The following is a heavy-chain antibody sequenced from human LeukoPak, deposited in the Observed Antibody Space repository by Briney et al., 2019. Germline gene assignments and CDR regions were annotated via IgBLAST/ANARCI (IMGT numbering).Heavy chain of an antibody. D-gene: IGHD5-12*01. CDR1: GGSFSGYY. CDR3: AGGGIVATIPDY. Sequence: SETLSLTCAVYGGSFSGYYWSWIRQPPGKGLEWIGEINHSGSTNYNPSLKSRVTISVDTSKNQFSLKLSSVTAADTAVYYCAGGGIVATIPDYWGQGTLVTVSS. J-gene: IGHJ4*02. CDR2: INHSGST. V-gene: IGHV4-34*01.